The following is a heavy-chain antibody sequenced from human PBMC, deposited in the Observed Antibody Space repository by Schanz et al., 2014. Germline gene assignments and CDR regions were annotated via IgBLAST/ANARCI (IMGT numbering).Heavy chain of an antibody. Sequence: EVELVESGGGLVQPGGSLRLSCAASGFSFSDHAMDWVRQAAGKGLEWVGRVRKKEFSDDTEEYAASVRGRFTISRDDSKNVVKLQMNGLKAEDTAMYYCVREGSTTPVAGLRSFDWLGGFDYWGQGALVTVSS. CDR2: VRKKEFSDDTE. J-gene: IGHJ4*02. D-gene: IGHD3-9*01. CDR1: GFSFSDHA. CDR3: VREGSTTPVAGLRSFDWLGGFDY. V-gene: IGHV3-72*01.